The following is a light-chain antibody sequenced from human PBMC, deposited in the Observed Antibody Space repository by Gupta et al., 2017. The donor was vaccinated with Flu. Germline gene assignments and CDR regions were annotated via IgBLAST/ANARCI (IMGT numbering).Light chain of an antibody. V-gene: IGKV4-1*01. CDR1: QSLLSTSNNKNY. Sequence: VSLGERATINCKSSQSLLSTSNNKNYLSWYQQKPGQPPKLLTSWASARDSGVPDRFRGSGSGTDFTLTITSVQAEDVAIYFWLQYYTTPSFGQGTKVEVK. J-gene: IGKJ1*01. CDR3: LQYYTTPS. CDR2: WAS.